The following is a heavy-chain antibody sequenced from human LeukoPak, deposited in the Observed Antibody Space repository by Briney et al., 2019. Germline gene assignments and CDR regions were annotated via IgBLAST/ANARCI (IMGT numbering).Heavy chain of an antibody. V-gene: IGHV3-64*01. Sequence: GRFTISRDNSKDTLYLQMGSLRAEDLAVYYCARLNRDAAAGRGFDYWGQGTLVTVSS. J-gene: IGHJ4*02. D-gene: IGHD6-13*01. CDR3: ARLNRDAAAGRGFDY.